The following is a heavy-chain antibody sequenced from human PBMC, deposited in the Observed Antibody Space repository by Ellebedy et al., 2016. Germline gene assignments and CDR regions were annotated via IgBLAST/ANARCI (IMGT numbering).Heavy chain of an antibody. D-gene: IGHD1-26*01. CDR3: VRGTLGGQGDF. CDR1: GFTFESHT. J-gene: IGHJ4*02. V-gene: IGHV3-23*01. CDR2: LSASGGST. Sequence: GGSLRLXCAASGFTFESHTMTWVRQAPGKGLEWVSTLSASGGSTYYTDSAQGRFTISRDNSKNTLYLHMNSLRAEDTAIYYCVRGTLGGQGDFWGQGTLVTVSS.